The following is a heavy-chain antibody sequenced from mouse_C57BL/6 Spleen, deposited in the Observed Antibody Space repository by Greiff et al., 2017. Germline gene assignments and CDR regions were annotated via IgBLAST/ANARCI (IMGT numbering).Heavy chain of an antibody. V-gene: IGHV3-6*01. J-gene: IGHJ2*01. CDR2: ISYDGSN. CDR3: ARNWTLEGY. CDR1: GYSITSGYY. Sequence: EVQLQESGPGLVKPSQSLSLTCSVTGYSITSGYYWNWIRQFPGNKLEWMGYISYDGSNNYNPSLKNRIPITRDTSKNQFFLKLNSVTTEDTATYCCARNWTLEGYWGQGTTRTVSS.